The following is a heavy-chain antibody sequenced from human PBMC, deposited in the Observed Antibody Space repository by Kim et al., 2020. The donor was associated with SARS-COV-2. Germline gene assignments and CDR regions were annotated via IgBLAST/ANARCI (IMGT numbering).Heavy chain of an antibody. CDR2: ISYDGSNK. D-gene: IGHD2-15*01. Sequence: GGSLRLSCAASGFTFSSYGMHWVRQAPGKGLEWVAVISYDGSNKYYADSVKGRFTISRDNSKNTLYLQMNSLRAEDTAVYYCASDWGYCSGGSCYSEFGTDYWGQGTLVTVSS. CDR3: ASDWGYCSGGSCYSEFGTDY. V-gene: IGHV3-33*05. J-gene: IGHJ4*02. CDR1: GFTFSSYG.